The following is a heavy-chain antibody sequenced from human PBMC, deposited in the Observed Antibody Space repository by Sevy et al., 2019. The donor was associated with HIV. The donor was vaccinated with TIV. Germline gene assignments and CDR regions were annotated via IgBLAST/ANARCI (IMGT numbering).Heavy chain of an antibody. CDR2: ISHSGDGT. CDR1: GFTFSSYA. V-gene: IGHV3-23*01. D-gene: IGHD3-16*01. CDR3: ATSGGVTDYGMDV. J-gene: IGHJ6*02. Sequence: GGSLRLSCAASGFTFSSYAMSWVRQAPGKGLEWVSAISHSGDGTYYADSVKGRFTISRDNSKNTLYLEMNSLRAEDTAVYYCATSGGVTDYGMDVWGQGTTVTVSS.